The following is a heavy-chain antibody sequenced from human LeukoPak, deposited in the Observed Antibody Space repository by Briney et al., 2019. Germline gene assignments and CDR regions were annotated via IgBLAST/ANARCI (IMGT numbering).Heavy chain of an antibody. CDR2: ISYDGSNN. Sequence: PGRSLRLSCAASGFTFSSYAMHWVRQAPGKGLEWVAVISYDGSNNYYADSVKGRFTISRDNSKNTLYLQMNSLRAEDTAVYYCARVVGSSGWYDYWGQGTLVTVSS. D-gene: IGHD6-19*01. CDR3: ARVVGSSGWYDY. CDR1: GFTFSSYA. J-gene: IGHJ4*02. V-gene: IGHV3-30*04.